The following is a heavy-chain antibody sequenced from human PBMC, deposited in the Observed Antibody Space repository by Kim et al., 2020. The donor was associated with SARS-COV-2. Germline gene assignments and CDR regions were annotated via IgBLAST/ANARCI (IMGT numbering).Heavy chain of an antibody. Sequence: GGSLRLSCAASGFTFTTYSMNWVRQAPGKGLEWVSYISSSSNSIYYADSVKGRFTISRDNAKNSLYLQMNSLKDEDTAVYYCARHRLQNHNNPNSFDCWGQGTLVTVSS. CDR2: ISSSSNSI. CDR1: GFTFTTYS. J-gene: IGHJ4*02. CDR3: ARHRLQNHNNPNSFDC. D-gene: IGHD1-1*01. V-gene: IGHV3-48*02.